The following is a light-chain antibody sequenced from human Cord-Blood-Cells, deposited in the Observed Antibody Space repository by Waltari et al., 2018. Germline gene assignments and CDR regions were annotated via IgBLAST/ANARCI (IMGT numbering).Light chain of an antibody. CDR3: SSYTSSSPNWV. CDR1: SSDVGGYTY. Sequence: QSALTQPASVSGSPGQSITISCTGTSSDVGGYTYVSWYQQNPGKAPKLMIYDVIKRPSGVSNRFSGSQSVNAASLAISGLQAEDEADYYCSSYTSSSPNWVCGGGTKLTVL. CDR2: DVI. V-gene: IGLV2-14*01. J-gene: IGLJ3*02.